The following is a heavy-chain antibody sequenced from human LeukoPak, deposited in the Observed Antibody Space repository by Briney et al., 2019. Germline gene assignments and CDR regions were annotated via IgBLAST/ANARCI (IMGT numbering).Heavy chain of an antibody. Sequence: GRSLRLSCAASGFTLSSYGMHWVRQAPGKGLEWVAVIWYDGSNKYYADSVKGRFTISRDNSKNTLYLQMNSLRAEDTAVYYCAKGGVKQWLGNFDYWGQGTLVTVSS. D-gene: IGHD6-19*01. CDR1: GFTLSSYG. J-gene: IGHJ4*02. CDR2: IWYDGSNK. V-gene: IGHV3-33*06. CDR3: AKGGVKQWLGNFDY.